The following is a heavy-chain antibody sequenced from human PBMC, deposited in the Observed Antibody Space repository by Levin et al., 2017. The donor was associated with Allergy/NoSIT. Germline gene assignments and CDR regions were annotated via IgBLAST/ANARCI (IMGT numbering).Heavy chain of an antibody. V-gene: IGHV4-59*08. D-gene: IGHD5-12*01. CDR3: ARPTRADSLDAFDI. Sequence: PSETLSLTCTVSGGSISSYYWSWIRQPPGKGLEWIGSIYYSGSTNYNPSLKSRVTISVDTSKNQFSLKLSSVTAADTAVYYCARPTRADSLDAFDIWGQGTMVTVSS. CDR1: GGSISSYY. CDR2: IYYSGST. J-gene: IGHJ3*02.